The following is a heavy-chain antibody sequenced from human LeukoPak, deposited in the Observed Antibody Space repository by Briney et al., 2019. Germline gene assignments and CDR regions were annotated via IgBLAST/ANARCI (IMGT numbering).Heavy chain of an antibody. CDR2: ISPYNGNT. V-gene: IGHV1-18*01. J-gene: IGHJ4*02. CDR3: ARDKGRAYSYGYVDY. CDR1: GYTFTTFG. Sequence: ASVKVSRKTSGYTFTTFGINWVRQAPGQGLEWMGWISPYNGNTNYAQKLQGRVTMTTDTSTNTAYMELRSLRSDDTAVYYCARDKGRAYSYGYVDYWGQGTLVTVS. D-gene: IGHD5-18*01.